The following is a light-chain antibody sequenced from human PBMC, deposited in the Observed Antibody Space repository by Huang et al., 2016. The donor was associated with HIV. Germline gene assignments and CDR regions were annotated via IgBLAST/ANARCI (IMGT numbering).Light chain of an antibody. V-gene: IGKV1-NL1*01. CDR2: GAS. CDR3: QQYFSTPRT. Sequence: DIQMTQSPSSLSASVGDKVSITCRAMQAISNSLVWYQQQPGKAPKLLLYGASRLESGVSSRFSVSGSGTDYTLTISSLQPEDFATYYCQQYFSTPRTFGQGTKVEIK. J-gene: IGKJ1*01. CDR1: QAISNS.